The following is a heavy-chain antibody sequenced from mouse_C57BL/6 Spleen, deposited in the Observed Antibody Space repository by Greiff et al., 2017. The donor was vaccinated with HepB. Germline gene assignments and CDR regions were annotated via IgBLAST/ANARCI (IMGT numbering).Heavy chain of an antibody. D-gene: IGHD3-2*02. CDR2: IHPNSGST. CDR1: GYTFTSYW. J-gene: IGHJ3*01. CDR3: ARDSSGRAWFAY. V-gene: IGHV1-64*01. Sequence: QVQLQQPGAELVKPGASVKLSCKASGYTFTSYWMHWVKQRPGQGLEWIGMIHPNSGSTNYNEKFKSKATLTVDKSSSTAYMQLSSLTSEDSAVYYCARDSSGRAWFAYWGQGTLVTVSA.